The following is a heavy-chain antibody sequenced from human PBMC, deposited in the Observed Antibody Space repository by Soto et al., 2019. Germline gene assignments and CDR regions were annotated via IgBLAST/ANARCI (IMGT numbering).Heavy chain of an antibody. J-gene: IGHJ4*02. CDR1: GYTFTSYA. V-gene: IGHV1-3*01. D-gene: IGHD5-12*01. CDR3: ARDRIVALSSHDY. CDR2: INAGNGNT. Sequence: ASVKVSCKASGYTFTSYAMHWVRQAPGQRLERMGWINAGNGNTKYSQKFQGRVTITRDTSASTAYMELSSLRSEDTAVYYCARDRIVALSSHDYWGQGTLVTVSS.